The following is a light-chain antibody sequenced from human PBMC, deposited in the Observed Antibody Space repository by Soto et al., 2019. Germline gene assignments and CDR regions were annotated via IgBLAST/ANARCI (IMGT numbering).Light chain of an antibody. Sequence: ESVLTQSPGTLSLSPGERATLSCRASQSVSSSYFAWYQQKPGQAPRLLIYGASSRATGIPDRFSGSVSGPDFTLTISRLEPEDFAVYYCQQYGSSAWTFGQGTKVEI. CDR3: QQYGSSAWT. V-gene: IGKV3-20*01. CDR1: QSVSSSY. CDR2: GAS. J-gene: IGKJ1*01.